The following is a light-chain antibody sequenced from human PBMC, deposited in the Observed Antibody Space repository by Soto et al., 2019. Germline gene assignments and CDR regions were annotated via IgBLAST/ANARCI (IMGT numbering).Light chain of an antibody. CDR3: SSYAGSNNPYV. V-gene: IGLV2-8*01. Sequence: QSVLTQPLSASGSPGQSVTISCTGTSSDVGGYNYVSWYQQHPGKAPKLMIYEVSKRPSGVPDRFSGSKSGNTASLTVSGLQAEDEADYYCSSYAGSNNPYVFGTGTKGHRP. CDR1: SSDVGGYNY. J-gene: IGLJ1*01. CDR2: EVS.